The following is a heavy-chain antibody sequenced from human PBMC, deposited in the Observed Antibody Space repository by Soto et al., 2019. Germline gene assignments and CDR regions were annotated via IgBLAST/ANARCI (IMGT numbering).Heavy chain of an antibody. Sequence: LRLSCAASGFTFSSYAMGWVRQGPGKGLEWVAVVSIGGSTHYADSVRGRFTISRDNSKNTLSLQMNSLTAEDTAVYFCAKRRGAGGHFDCWGQGAMVTVSS. J-gene: IGHJ4*02. CDR2: VSIGGST. V-gene: IGHV3-23*01. D-gene: IGHD2-15*01. CDR3: AKRRGAGGHFDC. CDR1: GFTFSSYA.